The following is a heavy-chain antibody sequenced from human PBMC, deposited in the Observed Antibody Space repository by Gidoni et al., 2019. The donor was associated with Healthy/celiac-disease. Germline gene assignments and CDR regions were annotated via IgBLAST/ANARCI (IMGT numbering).Heavy chain of an antibody. J-gene: IGHJ4*02. CDR3: ARVRAARFRGFVY. V-gene: IGHV4-34*01. D-gene: IGHD6-6*01. CDR2: INHSGST. Sequence: QVQLQQWGAGLLKPSATLSLTCAVYGGSFSGYYWSCIRQPPGKGLEWSGEINHSGSTNYNPSLKSRVTISVDTSKNQFSLKLSSVTAADTAVYYCARVRAARFRGFVYWGQGTLVTVSS. CDR1: GGSFSGYY.